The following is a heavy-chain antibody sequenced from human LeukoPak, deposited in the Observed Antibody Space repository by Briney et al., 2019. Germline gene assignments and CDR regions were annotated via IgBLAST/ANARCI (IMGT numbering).Heavy chain of an antibody. Sequence: GGSLRLSCAASGFTFSDYYMSWIRQAPGKGLEWVSYISSSGNTIYYADSVKGRFTISRDNSKNTLYLQMNSLRAEDTAVYYCAKGTTVTTYDAFDIWGQGTMVTVSS. CDR3: AKGTTVTTYDAFDI. CDR1: GFTFSDYY. D-gene: IGHD4-17*01. J-gene: IGHJ3*02. V-gene: IGHV3-11*01. CDR2: ISSSGNTI.